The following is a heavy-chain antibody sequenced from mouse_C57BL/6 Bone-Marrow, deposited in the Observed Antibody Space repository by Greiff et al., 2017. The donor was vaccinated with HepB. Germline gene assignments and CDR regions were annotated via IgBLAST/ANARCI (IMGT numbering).Heavy chain of an antibody. CDR2: IDPENGDT. J-gene: IGHJ2*01. D-gene: IGHD1-1*01. CDR1: GFNIKDDY. CDR3: TTSIYYGSSYPYFDY. Sequence: DVQLQESGAELVRPGASVKLSCTASGFNIKDDYMHWVKQRPEQGLEWIGWIDPENGDTEYASKFQGKATITADTSSNTAYLQLSSLTSEDTAVYYCTTSIYYGSSYPYFDYWGQGTTLTVSS. V-gene: IGHV14-4*01.